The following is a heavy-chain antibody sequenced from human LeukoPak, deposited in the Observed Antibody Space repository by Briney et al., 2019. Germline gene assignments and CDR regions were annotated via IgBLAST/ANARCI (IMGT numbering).Heavy chain of an antibody. CDR3: ARGWFGELLSAFGY. Sequence: GGSLRLSCAASGFTFSSHSMNWVRQAPGKGLEWLSYISSSSNTIYYADSVKGRFTISRDNAKNSLYLQMNSLRAEDTAVYYCARGWFGELLSAFGYWGQGTLVTVSS. V-gene: IGHV3-48*01. D-gene: IGHD3-10*01. CDR1: GFTFSSHS. CDR2: ISSSSNTI. J-gene: IGHJ4*02.